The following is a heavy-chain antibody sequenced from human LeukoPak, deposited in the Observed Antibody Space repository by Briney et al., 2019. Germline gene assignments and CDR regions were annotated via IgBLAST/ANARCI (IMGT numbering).Heavy chain of an antibody. CDR1: GFTFSSYE. D-gene: IGHD6-19*01. CDR3: ARIYSSGSRYYFDY. CDR2: ISSSGSTS. J-gene: IGHJ4*02. V-gene: IGHV3-48*03. Sequence: QAGGSLRLSCAASGFTFSSYEMNWVRQAPGKGLEWVSYISSSGSTSYYADSVKGRFTISRDNAKNSLYLQMNSLRAEDTALYYCARIYSSGSRYYFDYWGQGTLVTVSS.